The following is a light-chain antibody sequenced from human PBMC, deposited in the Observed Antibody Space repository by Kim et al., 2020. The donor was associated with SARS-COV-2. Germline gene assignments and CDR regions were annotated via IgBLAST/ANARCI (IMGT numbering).Light chain of an antibody. CDR1: HSVSGSY. V-gene: IGKV3-20*01. CDR2: GAS. CDR3: EQYGTSPRT. Sequence: SLRDRATPSSTASHSVSGSYIASYQRKPGHAPRLPIYGASKRAPGTPDRFSGSVSGTDFTLTTRGLEREDFAVYYCEQYGTSPRTFGEGTKVEIK. J-gene: IGKJ4*02.